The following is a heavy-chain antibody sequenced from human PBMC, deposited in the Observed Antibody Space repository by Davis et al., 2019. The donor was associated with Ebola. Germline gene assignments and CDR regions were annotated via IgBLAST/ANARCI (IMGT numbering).Heavy chain of an antibody. V-gene: IGHV3-74*01. D-gene: IGHD5-18*01. J-gene: IGHJ4*02. CDR2: INSDGSST. Sequence: LSLTCAASGFTFSSYWMHWVRQAPGKGLVWVSRINSDGSSTSYADSVKGRFTISRDNAKNTLYLQMNSLRAEDTAVYYCASQWIPSDYWGQGTLVTVSS. CDR3: ASQWIPSDY. CDR1: GFTFSSYW.